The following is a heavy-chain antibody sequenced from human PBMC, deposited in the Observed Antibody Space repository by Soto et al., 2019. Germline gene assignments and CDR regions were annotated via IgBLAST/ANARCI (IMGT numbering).Heavy chain of an antibody. V-gene: IGHV3-72*01. CDR3: ARAIETPYCSGGSCYSPYFDY. CDR2: TRNKANSYTT. Sequence: EVQLVESGGGLVQPGGSLRLSCAASGFTFSDHYMDWVRQAPGKGLEWVGRTRNKANSYTTEYAASVKGRFTISRDDSKNSLYLQMNSLKTEDTAVYYCARAIETPYCSGGSCYSPYFDYWGQGTLVTVSS. J-gene: IGHJ4*02. CDR1: GFTFSDHY. D-gene: IGHD2-15*01.